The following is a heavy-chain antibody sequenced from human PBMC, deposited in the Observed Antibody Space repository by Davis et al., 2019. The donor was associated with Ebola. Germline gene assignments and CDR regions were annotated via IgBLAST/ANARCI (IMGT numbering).Heavy chain of an antibody. J-gene: IGHJ6*03. D-gene: IGHD2-21*01. Sequence: GESLKISCAASGFTVSSNYMSWVRQAPGKGLEWVSVIYSGGSTYYADSVKGRFTISRDNSKNTLYLQMNSLRAEDTAIYYCARDPYGGASRPYSYYYMDVWGKGTTVTVSS. CDR1: GFTVSSNY. CDR3: ARDPYGGASRPYSYYYMDV. CDR2: IYSGGST. V-gene: IGHV3-53*01.